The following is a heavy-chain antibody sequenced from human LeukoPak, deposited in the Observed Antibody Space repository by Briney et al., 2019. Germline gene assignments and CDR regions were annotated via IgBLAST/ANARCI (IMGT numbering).Heavy chain of an antibody. V-gene: IGHV3-30*06. CDR3: AKGLRFVDQ. CDR2: IYWDGT. CDR1: GFTFSYFA. Sequence: GGSLRLSCVASGFTFSYFAMQWVRRAPGKGLEWVAAIYWDGTNYADSGKGRFTISRDDSKNTLFLQVNSLRPEDTAVYYCAKGLRFVDQWGQGTLVTVSS. D-gene: IGHD5-12*01. J-gene: IGHJ4*02.